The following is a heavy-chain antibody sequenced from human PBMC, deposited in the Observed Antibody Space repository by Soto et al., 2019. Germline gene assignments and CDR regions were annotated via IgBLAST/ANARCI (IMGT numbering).Heavy chain of an antibody. CDR1: GGSISSSSYY. V-gene: IGHV4-39*01. CDR3: AKTYSGSYSPFAY. D-gene: IGHD1-26*01. CDR2: IYYSGST. Sequence: QLQLQESGPGLVKPSETLSLTCTVSGGSISSSSYYWGWIRQPPGKGLEWIGSIYYSGSTYYNPPLKSRVTVSADPSKDQFSLKLSSVTAADTAVYYGAKTYSGSYSPFAYWGQGTLVTVSS. J-gene: IGHJ4*02.